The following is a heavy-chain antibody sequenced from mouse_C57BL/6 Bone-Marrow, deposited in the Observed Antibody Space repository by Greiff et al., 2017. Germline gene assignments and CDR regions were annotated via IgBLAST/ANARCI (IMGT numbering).Heavy chain of an antibody. J-gene: IGHJ3*01. CDR2: IYPGNSDT. V-gene: IGHV1-5*01. D-gene: IGHD2-1*01. CDR3: TRSRIYYGNLWFAY. CDR1: GYTFTSYW. Sequence: DVKLQESGTVLARPGASVKMSCKTSGYTFTSYWMHWVKQRPGQGLAWIGAIYPGNSDTSYNQKFKGKAKLTAVTSASTAYMELSSLTNEDSAVYYCTRSRIYYGNLWFAYWGQGTLVTVSA.